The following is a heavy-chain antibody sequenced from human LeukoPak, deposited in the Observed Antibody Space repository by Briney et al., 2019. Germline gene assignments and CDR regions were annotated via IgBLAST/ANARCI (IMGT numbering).Heavy chain of an antibody. Sequence: SVKVSCKASGGTFSTYAISSVRQAPGQGLEWMGGIIPKFGTANYTQKFQGRVTITADKSTSTAYMELSSLRSEDTALYYCARGWELSIWGQGTMVTVSS. J-gene: IGHJ3*02. D-gene: IGHD3-10*01. V-gene: IGHV1-69*06. CDR3: ARGWELSI. CDR1: GGTFSTYA. CDR2: IIPKFGTA.